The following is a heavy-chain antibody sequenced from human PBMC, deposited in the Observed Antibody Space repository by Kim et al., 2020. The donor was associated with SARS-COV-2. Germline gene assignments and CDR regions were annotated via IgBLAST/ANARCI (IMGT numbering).Heavy chain of an antibody. V-gene: IGHV4-59*01. J-gene: IGHJ4*02. Sequence: SETLSLTCTVSGGSINSYYWSWIRQPPGKGLEWIGYIYYSGSTNYNPSLKSRVTISVDTSKNQFSLKLSSVTAADTAVYYCARDRHTAIGEDYFDYWGQGTLVTVSS. CDR3: ARDRHTAIGEDYFDY. D-gene: IGHD5-18*01. CDR2: IYYSGST. CDR1: GGSINSYY.